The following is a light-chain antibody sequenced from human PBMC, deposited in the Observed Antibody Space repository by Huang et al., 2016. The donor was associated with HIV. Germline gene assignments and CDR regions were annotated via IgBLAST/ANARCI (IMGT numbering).Light chain of an antibody. Sequence: EIVMTQSQATLSVSPGERATLSCRASQRVSSNLAWYQQKPGQAPGLLIYNTSTRATGFPARFSGSGSGTEFTLTISSLQSEDFAVYYCQQYNNWPRTFGQGTKVEIK. V-gene: IGKV3-15*01. CDR1: QRVSSN. J-gene: IGKJ1*01. CDR2: NTS. CDR3: QQYNNWPRT.